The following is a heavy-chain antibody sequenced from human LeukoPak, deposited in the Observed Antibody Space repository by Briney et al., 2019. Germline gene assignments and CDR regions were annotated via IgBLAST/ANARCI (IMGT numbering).Heavy chain of an antibody. CDR2: IKQDGSEK. V-gene: IGHV3-7*01. J-gene: IGHJ4*02. CDR1: GFTFSSYW. CDR3: ARYSGSYYGSANSFDY. Sequence: GGSLRLSCAASGFTFSSYWMSRVRQAPGKGLEWVANIKQDGSEKYYVDSVKGRFTISRDNAKNSLHLQMNSLRAEDTAVYYCARYSGSYYGSANSFDYWGQGTLVTVSS. D-gene: IGHD1-26*01.